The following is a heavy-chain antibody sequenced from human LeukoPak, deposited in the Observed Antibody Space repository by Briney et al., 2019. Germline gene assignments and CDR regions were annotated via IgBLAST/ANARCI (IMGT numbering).Heavy chain of an antibody. CDR3: AKGYYGSGSYGWFDY. J-gene: IGHJ4*02. CDR1: RFTFSSSA. D-gene: IGHD3-10*01. Sequence: PGGSLRLSCAASRFTFSSSAMIWVRQAPGRGLEWVSTISGSGDRTYYADSVKGRFTISRDNSKNTLFLHMNSLRAEDTAVYSCAKGYYGSGSYGWFDYWGQGTLVTVSS. CDR2: ISGSGDRT. V-gene: IGHV3-23*01.